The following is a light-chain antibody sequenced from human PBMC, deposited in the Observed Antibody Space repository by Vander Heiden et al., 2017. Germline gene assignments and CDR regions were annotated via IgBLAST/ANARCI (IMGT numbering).Light chain of an antibody. CDR2: DDS. V-gene: IGLV3-21*02. CDR3: QVWDSSSDHVV. CDR1: NIGSKR. Sequence: SYVLTQPPSVSVAPGQTARITSGGNNIGSKRVRCYQQKPGQAPVLVVYDDSDRPSGIPERFSGSNSGNTATLTISRVEAGDEADYYCQVWDSSSDHVVFGGGTKLTVL. J-gene: IGLJ2*01.